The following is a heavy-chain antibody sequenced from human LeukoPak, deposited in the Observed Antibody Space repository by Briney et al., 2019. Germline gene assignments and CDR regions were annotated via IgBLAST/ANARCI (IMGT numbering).Heavy chain of an antibody. J-gene: IGHJ3*02. CDR3: AKTMPDSSGYYHGAFDI. CDR2: IDTDGSVT. Sequence: SGGSLRLSCVASGFTFSSYWMHWVRQAPGKGLVWVSHIDTDGSVTNYADSVKGRFTISRDNSKNTLYLQMNSLRAEDTAVYYCAKTMPDSSGYYHGAFDIWGQGTMVTVSS. V-gene: IGHV3-74*01. CDR1: GFTFSSYW. D-gene: IGHD3-22*01.